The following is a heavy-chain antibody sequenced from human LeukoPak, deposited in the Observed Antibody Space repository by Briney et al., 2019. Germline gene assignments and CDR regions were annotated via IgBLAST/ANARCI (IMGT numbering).Heavy chain of an antibody. CDR1: GFTFSTYS. J-gene: IGHJ4*02. CDR3: AKAGYSSSWYDY. CDR2: ISRSSTTI. D-gene: IGHD6-13*01. V-gene: IGHV3-48*01. Sequence: PGGSLRLSCAASGFTFSTYSMNWVRQAPGKGLERVSDISRSSTTIYYADSVKGRFTISRDNAKNSLYLQMNSLRAEDTAVYYCAKAGYSSSWYDYWGQGTLVTVSS.